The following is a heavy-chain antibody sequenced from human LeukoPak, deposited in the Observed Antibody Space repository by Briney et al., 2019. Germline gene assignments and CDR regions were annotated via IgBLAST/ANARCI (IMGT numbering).Heavy chain of an antibody. Sequence: GGSLRLSCAASGFTFSSYSMNWVRQAPGKGLEWVSSISSSSSYIYYADSVKGRFTISRDNAKNSLYLQMNSLRAEDTAVYYCARDPRSGGALGFFDYWGQGTLVTVSS. D-gene: IGHD3-10*01. CDR1: GFTFSSYS. CDR2: ISSSSSYI. V-gene: IGHV3-21*01. J-gene: IGHJ4*02. CDR3: ARDPRSGGALGFFDY.